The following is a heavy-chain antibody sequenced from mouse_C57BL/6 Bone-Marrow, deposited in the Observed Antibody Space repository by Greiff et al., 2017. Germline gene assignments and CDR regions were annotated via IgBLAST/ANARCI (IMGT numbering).Heavy chain of an antibody. D-gene: IGHD1-1*01. Sequence: EVMLVESGPVLVKPGASVKMSCKASGYTFTDYYMNWVKQSHGKSLEWIGVINPYNGGTSYNQKFKGKATLTVDKSSSTAYMELNSLTSEDSAVYYCAILRGAYWGQGTLVTVSA. CDR3: AILRGAY. J-gene: IGHJ3*01. CDR1: GYTFTDYY. V-gene: IGHV1-19*01. CDR2: INPYNGGT.